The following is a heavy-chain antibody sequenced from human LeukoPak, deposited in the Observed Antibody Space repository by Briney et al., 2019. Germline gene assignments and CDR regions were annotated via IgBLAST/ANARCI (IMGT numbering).Heavy chain of an antibody. J-gene: IGHJ4*02. CDR1: GGSFSDYY. V-gene: IGHV4-34*01. Sequence: LETLSLTCAVYGGSFSDYYWSWIRQPPGKGLEYIGEINHSGITNYNPSLMSRVTISVDTSKNQFSLKLSSVTAADTAVYYCARLSMVRGVIWRPYYFDYWGQGTLVTVSS. CDR2: INHSGIT. D-gene: IGHD3-10*01. CDR3: ARLSMVRGVIWRPYYFDY.